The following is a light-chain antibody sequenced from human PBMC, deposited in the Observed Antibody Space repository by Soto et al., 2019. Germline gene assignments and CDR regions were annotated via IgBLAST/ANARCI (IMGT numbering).Light chain of an antibody. CDR2: GAS. CDR1: QSVSSSY. CDR3: QQYGSSPPWYT. Sequence: EIVLTQPPGTLSLSPGERATLSCRASQSVSSSYLARYQQKPGQAPRLLIYGASSRATGIPDRFSGSGSGTDFTLTISRLEPEDFAVYYCQQYGSSPPWYTFGQGIKLEIK. V-gene: IGKV3-20*01. J-gene: IGKJ2*01.